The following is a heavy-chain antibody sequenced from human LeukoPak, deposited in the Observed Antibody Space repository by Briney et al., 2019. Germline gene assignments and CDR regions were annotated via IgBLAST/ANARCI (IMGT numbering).Heavy chain of an antibody. Sequence: SETLSLTCTVSGGSISSYYWSWIRQPPGKGLEWIGYIYTSGSTNYNPSLKSRVTKSVDTSKNQFSLKLSSVTAADTAVYYCARGRFLESDYWGQGTLVTVSS. D-gene: IGHD3-3*01. CDR2: IYTSGST. CDR3: ARGRFLESDY. J-gene: IGHJ4*02. CDR1: GGSISSYY. V-gene: IGHV4-4*09.